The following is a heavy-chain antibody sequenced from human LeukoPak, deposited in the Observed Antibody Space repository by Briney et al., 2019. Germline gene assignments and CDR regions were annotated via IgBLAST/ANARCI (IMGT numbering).Heavy chain of an antibody. CDR2: IYPGDSDT. CDR1: GYSFSNYW. D-gene: IGHD3-22*01. V-gene: IGHV5-51*01. J-gene: IGHJ4*02. Sequence: PGESLQISCEGSGYSFSNYWLGWVRQMPGKGLEWMGIIYPGDSDTRYSPSFQGQVTISADKSISTAYLQWSSLKASDTAMYYCARVDYYDRSGYFDYWGQGTQVTVSS. CDR3: ARVDYYDRSGYFDY.